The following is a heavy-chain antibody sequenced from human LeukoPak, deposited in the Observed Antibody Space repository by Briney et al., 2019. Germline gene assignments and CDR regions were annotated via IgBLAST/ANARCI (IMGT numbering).Heavy chain of an antibody. CDR3: ARVGIAVAFDY. CDR1: GGSFSGYY. J-gene: IGHJ4*02. V-gene: IGHV4-59*01. CDR2: IYYSGST. Sequence: SETLSLTCAVYGGSFSGYYWSWIRQPPGKGLEWIGYIYYSGSTNYNPSLKSRVTISVDTSKNQFSLKLSSVTAADTAVYYCARVGIAVAFDYWGQGTLVTVSS. D-gene: IGHD6-19*01.